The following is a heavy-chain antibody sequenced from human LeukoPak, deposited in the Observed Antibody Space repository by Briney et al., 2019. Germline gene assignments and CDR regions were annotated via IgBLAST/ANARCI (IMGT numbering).Heavy chain of an antibody. V-gene: IGHV3-7*03. Sequence: GGSLRLSCAASGFTFSSYWMSWVRQAPGKGLEWVANIKQDGSEKYYVDSVKGRFTISRDNSKNTLYLQMDSLRDDDTAVYYCAKGSMDGWLVTYRYFENWGQGTLVTVSS. CDR1: GFTFSSYW. CDR3: AKGSMDGWLVTYRYFEN. CDR2: IKQDGSEK. J-gene: IGHJ4*02. D-gene: IGHD6-19*01.